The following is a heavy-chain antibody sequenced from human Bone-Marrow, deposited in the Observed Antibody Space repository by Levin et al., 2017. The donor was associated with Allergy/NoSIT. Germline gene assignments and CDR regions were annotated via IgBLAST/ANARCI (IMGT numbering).Heavy chain of an antibody. CDR2: IYHNGNT. Sequence: NPSETLSLTCTVSGGSIHGSYWSWIRQPPGKGLEWLGYIYHNGNTEYNPSLKSRVTISVDTSKNQFSLNLRSVTAADTAVYYCAREMLLPATIRCFDPWGQGTPVTVSS. J-gene: IGHJ5*02. CDR1: GGSIHGSY. CDR3: AREMLLPATIRCFDP. D-gene: IGHD2-2*02. V-gene: IGHV4-59*01.